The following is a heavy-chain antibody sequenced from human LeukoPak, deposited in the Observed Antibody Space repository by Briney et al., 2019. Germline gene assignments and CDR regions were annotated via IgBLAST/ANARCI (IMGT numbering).Heavy chain of an antibody. CDR1: GFTFSDYY. D-gene: IGHD3-10*01. CDR3: ARALSSMVRGVIRY. CDR2: ISSSGGTI. J-gene: IGHJ4*02. V-gene: IGHV3-11*01. Sequence: GGSLRLSCAASGFTFSDYYMSWIRQAPGKGLEWVSYISSSGGTIYYADSVKGRFTISRDNAKNSLYLQMNSLRAEDTAVYYCARALSSMVRGVIRYWGQGTLVTVSS.